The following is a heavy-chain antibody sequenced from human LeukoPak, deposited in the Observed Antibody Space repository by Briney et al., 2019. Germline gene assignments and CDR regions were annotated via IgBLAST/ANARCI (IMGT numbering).Heavy chain of an antibody. Sequence: GGSLRLSCAGSGFTFARHALTWVRQAPGMGLEWVSTISGGGGSTHYADSVKGRFTISRDNSKDTVFLQMNNLRAEDTAIYYCAREGGSCTSNSCSDYFDYWGQGTLVTVS. D-gene: IGHD6-13*01. J-gene: IGHJ4*02. CDR2: ISGGGGST. CDR3: AREGGSCTSNSCSDYFDY. V-gene: IGHV3-23*01. CDR1: GFTFARHA.